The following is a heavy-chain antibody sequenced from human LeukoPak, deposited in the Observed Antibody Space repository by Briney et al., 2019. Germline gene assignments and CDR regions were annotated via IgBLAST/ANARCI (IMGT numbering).Heavy chain of an antibody. D-gene: IGHD6-19*01. V-gene: IGHV3-15*01. CDR3: TTVSIAVAGRAFYYYYGMDV. CDR2: IKSKTDGGTK. J-gene: IGHJ6*04. Sequence: GGSLRLSCAASGFTFSNAWMSWVRQAPGKGLEWVGRIKSKTDGGTKEYAATVKGRFTISRDDSKNTLYLQMNSLKTEDTAVYYCTTVSIAVAGRAFYYYYGMDVWGKGTTVTVSS. CDR1: GFTFSNAW.